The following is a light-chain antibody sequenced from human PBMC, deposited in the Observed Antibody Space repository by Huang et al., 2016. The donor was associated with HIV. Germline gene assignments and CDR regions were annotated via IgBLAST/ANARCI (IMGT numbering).Light chain of an antibody. V-gene: IGKV3-15*01. Sequence: EIVMTQSPPTLSASPGERATLSCRASQSVKRLAWYQQRPCQAPKPLVYDVSSRATGTPARFSGSGSGTDFTLTINTLQSEDFALYYCQQYDDWPPWSFGQGTRVDMK. CDR3: QQYDDWPPWS. CDR1: QSVKR. J-gene: IGKJ1*01. CDR2: DVS.